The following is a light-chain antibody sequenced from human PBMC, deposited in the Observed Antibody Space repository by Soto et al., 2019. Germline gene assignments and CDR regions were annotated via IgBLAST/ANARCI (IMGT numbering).Light chain of an antibody. V-gene: IGKV3-15*01. Sequence: EIVITHSPATLSVSPGERATLSCRASQSVSSNLAWYQQKPGQAPRLLIYGASTRATGIPARFSGSGSGTEFTLTISSLQSEDFAVYYCQQAGTFGPGTKVDIK. CDR3: QQAGT. J-gene: IGKJ3*01. CDR1: QSVSSN. CDR2: GAS.